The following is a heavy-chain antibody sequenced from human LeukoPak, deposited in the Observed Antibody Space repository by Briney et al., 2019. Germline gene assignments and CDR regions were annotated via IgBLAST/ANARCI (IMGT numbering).Heavy chain of an antibody. CDR1: GFTFSTYG. CDR2: IRYDGSYI. V-gene: IGHV3-30*02. J-gene: IGHJ4*02. D-gene: IGHD1-26*01. Sequence: GGSLRLSCAGSGFTFSTYGMHWVRQAPGKGLEWVTFIRYDGSYIYYADSVKGRFTISRDNSKNTLRLQMNSLRAEDTAVYYCAKQAGATAYFDYWGQGTLVTVSS. CDR3: AKQAGATAYFDY.